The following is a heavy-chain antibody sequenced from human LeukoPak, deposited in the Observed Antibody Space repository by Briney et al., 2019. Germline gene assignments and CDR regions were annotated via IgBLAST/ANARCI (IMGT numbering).Heavy chain of an antibody. J-gene: IGHJ2*01. V-gene: IGHV4-61*05. CDR2: IYYSGST. CDR3: ARSTRSYYYGSGSYYSDWYFDL. CDR1: GGSISISTYY. Sequence: SETLSLTCTVSGGSISISTYYWGWIRQPPGKGLEWIGYIYYSGSTNYNPSLKSRVTISVDTSKNQFSLKLSSVTAADTAVYYCARSTRSYYYGSGSYYSDWYFDLWGRGTLVTVSS. D-gene: IGHD3-10*01.